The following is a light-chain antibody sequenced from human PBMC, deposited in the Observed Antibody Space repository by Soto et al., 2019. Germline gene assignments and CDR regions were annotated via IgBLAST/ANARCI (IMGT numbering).Light chain of an antibody. CDR2: GAS. V-gene: IGKV1-12*01. J-gene: IGKJ1*01. CDR1: QGSSNW. CDR3: QHYGGVWT. Sequence: DIQMTQSPSSVSASVGDRVTITCRASQGSSNWLAWYQQKPGLAPKLLIYGASNLQRGVPSRFSGTGSATEFILTISSLQPDDFATYHCQHYGGVWTFGQGTKVEIK.